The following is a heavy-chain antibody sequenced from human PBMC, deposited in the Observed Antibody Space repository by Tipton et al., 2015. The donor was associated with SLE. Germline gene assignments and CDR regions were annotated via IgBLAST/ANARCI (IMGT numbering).Heavy chain of an antibody. J-gene: IGHJ4*02. CDR2: ISYDGSNK. Sequence: RSLRLSCAASGFTFSSYGMHWVRQAPGKGLEWVAVISYDGSNKYYADSVKGRFTISRDNSKNTLYLQMNSLRAEDTAVYYCAKGWYSSDWYDYWGQGTLVTVSS. V-gene: IGHV3-30*18. CDR1: GFTFSSYG. CDR3: AKGWYSSDWYDY. D-gene: IGHD6-19*01.